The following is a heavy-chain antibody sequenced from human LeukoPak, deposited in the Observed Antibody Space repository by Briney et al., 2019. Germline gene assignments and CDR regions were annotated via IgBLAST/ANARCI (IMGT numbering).Heavy chain of an antibody. CDR3: AKHGPYYYDSSGYYPAYFDY. CDR1: GFIFNNYA. J-gene: IGHJ4*02. CDR2: ISGGGGST. V-gene: IGHV3-23*01. D-gene: IGHD3-22*01. Sequence: PGGSLRLSCAASGFIFNNYAMSWVRRTPGKGLEWVSAISGGGGSTYYADSVKGRFTISRDNSKNTLYLQMNSLRAEDTAVYYCAKHGPYYYDSSGYYPAYFDYWGQGTLVTVSS.